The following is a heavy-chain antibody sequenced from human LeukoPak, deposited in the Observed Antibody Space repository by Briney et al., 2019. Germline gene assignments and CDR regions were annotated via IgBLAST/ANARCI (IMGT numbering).Heavy chain of an antibody. CDR3: ARGGATYTAMVYGQRNYYYYGMDV. V-gene: IGHV4-34*01. D-gene: IGHD5-18*01. Sequence: SETLSLTCAVYGGSFSGYYWRWIRQPPGKGLEWIAEINHSGSTNYNPSLKSRVTISVDTSKSQFSLKLSSVTAADTAVYYCARGGATYTAMVYGQRNYYYYGMDVWGQGTTVTVSS. CDR1: GGSFSGYY. CDR2: INHSGST. J-gene: IGHJ6*02.